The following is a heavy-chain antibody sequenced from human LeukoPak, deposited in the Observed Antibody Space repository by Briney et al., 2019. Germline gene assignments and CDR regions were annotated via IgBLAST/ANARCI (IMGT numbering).Heavy chain of an antibody. J-gene: IGHJ5*02. CDR1: GGSFSSYY. CDR3: ARDGRPLWFGESDRNWFDP. V-gene: IGHV4-59*12. Sequence: SETLSLTCAVYGGSFSSYYWSWIRQPPGKGLEWIGYIYYSGSTNYNPSLKSRVTISVDTSKNQFSLKLSSVTAADTAVYYCARDGRPLWFGESDRNWFDPWGQGTLVTVSS. D-gene: IGHD3-10*01. CDR2: IYYSGST.